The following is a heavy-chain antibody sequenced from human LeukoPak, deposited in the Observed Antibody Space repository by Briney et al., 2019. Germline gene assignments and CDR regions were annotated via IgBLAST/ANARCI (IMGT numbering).Heavy chain of an antibody. Sequence: GGSLRLSCAASGFTVGSNYMSWVRQAPGKGLEWVSVIYSGGSTYYADSVKGRFTISRDNSKNTLYLQMNSLRAEDTAVYYCARANYYDILTGYHDYWGQGTLVTVSS. J-gene: IGHJ4*02. CDR2: IYSGGST. V-gene: IGHV3-66*02. CDR3: ARANYYDILTGYHDY. CDR1: GFTVGSNY. D-gene: IGHD3-9*01.